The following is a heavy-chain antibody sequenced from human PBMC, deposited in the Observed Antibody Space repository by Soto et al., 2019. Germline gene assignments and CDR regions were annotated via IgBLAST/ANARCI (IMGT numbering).Heavy chain of an antibody. CDR3: ARDAFWDFWSGYSD. CDR2: IYYSGST. D-gene: IGHD3-3*01. CDR1: GGSISSGDYY. J-gene: IGHJ4*02. V-gene: IGHV4-30-4*01. Sequence: SETLSLTCTVSGGSISSGDYYWSWIRQPPGKGLEWSGYIYYSGSTYYNPSLKSRVTISVDTSKNQFSLKLSSVTAADTAVYYCARDAFWDFWSGYSDWGQGTLVTVSS.